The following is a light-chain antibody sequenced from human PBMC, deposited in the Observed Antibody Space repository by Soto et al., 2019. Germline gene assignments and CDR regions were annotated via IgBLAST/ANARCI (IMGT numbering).Light chain of an antibody. CDR3: QQSYSTPRT. J-gene: IGKJ1*01. Sequence: AIRMTQSPSSLSASTGDRVTITCRASQGISSYLAWYQQKPGKAPKLLIYAASTLQSGVPSRFSGSASGTDFTLTISSLQSEDFATYYCQQSYSTPRTFGQGTKV. CDR2: AAS. V-gene: IGKV1-8*01. CDR1: QGISSY.